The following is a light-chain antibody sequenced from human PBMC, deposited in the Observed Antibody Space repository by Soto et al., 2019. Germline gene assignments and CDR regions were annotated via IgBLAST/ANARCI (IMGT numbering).Light chain of an antibody. V-gene: IGKV3-15*01. Sequence: IVMTQSPATLSVSPGERATLSCIASQSVSSNLAWYQQKPGQAPRLLIYGASTRATGIPARFSGSGSGTELTLTISRLQSEDFAVYYCQQYNNWPPKTFGQGTKV. CDR1: QSVSSN. CDR2: GAS. J-gene: IGKJ1*01. CDR3: QQYNNWPPKT.